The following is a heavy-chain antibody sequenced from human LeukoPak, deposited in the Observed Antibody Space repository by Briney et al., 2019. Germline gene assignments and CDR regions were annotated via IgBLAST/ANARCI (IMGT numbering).Heavy chain of an antibody. CDR1: GFTFSSYA. D-gene: IGHD5-12*01. CDR3: AREGGAGGYDYHLDY. J-gene: IGHJ4*02. CDR2: ISYDGSNK. V-gene: IGHV3-30*04. Sequence: PGGSLRLSCAASGFTFSSYAMHWVRQAPGKGLEWVAVISYDGSNKYYADSVKGQFTISRDNSKNTLYLQMNSLRAEDTAVYYCAREGGAGGYDYHLDYWGQGTLVTVSS.